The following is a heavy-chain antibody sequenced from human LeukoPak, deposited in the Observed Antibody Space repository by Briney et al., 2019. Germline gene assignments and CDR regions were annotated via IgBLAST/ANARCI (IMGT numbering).Heavy chain of an antibody. CDR1: GFTFSFYS. Sequence: PGGSLRLSCAASGFTFSFYSMNWVRQAPGKGLELVSSMSVSSGLIYYADSVKGRFTVSRDNAKNSLYLQMNSLRAEDTAVYYCAREFGGSASGAGYWGQGTLVTVSS. D-gene: IGHD3-10*01. CDR2: MSVSSGLI. V-gene: IGHV3-21*01. J-gene: IGHJ4*02. CDR3: AREFGGSASGAGY.